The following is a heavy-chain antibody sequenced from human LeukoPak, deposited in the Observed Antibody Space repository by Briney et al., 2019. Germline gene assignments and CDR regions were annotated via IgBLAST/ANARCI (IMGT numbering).Heavy chain of an antibody. CDR1: GYSFTSYY. D-gene: IGHD1-26*01. V-gene: IGHV1-46*01. J-gene: IGHJ2*01. Sequence: ASVKVSCKASGYSFTSYYMHWVRQAPGQGLEWMGIINPSGGSTSYAQKFQGRVTMTRDMSTSTVYMELSSLRSENTAVYYCARGGSSPRRYFDLWGRGTLVTVSS. CDR3: ARGGSSPRRYFDL. CDR2: INPSGGST.